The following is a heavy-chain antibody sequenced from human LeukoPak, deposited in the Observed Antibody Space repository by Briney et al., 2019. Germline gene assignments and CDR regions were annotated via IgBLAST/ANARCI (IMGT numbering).Heavy chain of an antibody. CDR2: INAGNGNT. Sequence: GASVKVSCKASGYTFTSYGISWVRQAPGQRLEWMGWINAGNGNTKYSQKFQGRVTITRDTSASTAYMELSSLRSEDTAVYYCARDRDYGDYYFDYWGQGTLVTVSS. V-gene: IGHV1-3*01. CDR1: GYTFTSYG. CDR3: ARDRDYGDYYFDY. J-gene: IGHJ4*02. D-gene: IGHD4-17*01.